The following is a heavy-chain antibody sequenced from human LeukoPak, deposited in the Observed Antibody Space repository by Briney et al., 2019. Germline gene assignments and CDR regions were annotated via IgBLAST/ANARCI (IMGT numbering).Heavy chain of an antibody. CDR3: ATLPEWLRFASGWIDY. J-gene: IGHJ4*02. CDR1: RFTFSSYA. CDR2: ISGSGETT. D-gene: IGHD5-12*01. Sequence: GGSLRLSCAASRFTFSSYALSWVRQAPGKGPEWVSVISGSGETTYYADSVKGRFTISRDNSKNTLYLQTNSLRAEDTAVYYCATLPEWLRFASGWIDYWGQGTLVTVSS. V-gene: IGHV3-23*01.